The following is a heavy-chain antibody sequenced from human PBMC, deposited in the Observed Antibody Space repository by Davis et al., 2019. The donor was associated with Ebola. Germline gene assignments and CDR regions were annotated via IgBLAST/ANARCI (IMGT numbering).Heavy chain of an antibody. CDR2: IIPIFGTA. V-gene: IGHV1-69*13. CDR3: ARVSVVATWDGMDV. Sequence: SVKVSCKASGGTFSSYAISWVRQAPGQGLEWMGGIIPIFGTANYAQKFQGRVTITADESTSTAYMELSSPRSEDTAVYYCARVSVVATWDGMDVWGQGTTVTVSS. CDR1: GGTFSSYA. J-gene: IGHJ6*02. D-gene: IGHD5-12*01.